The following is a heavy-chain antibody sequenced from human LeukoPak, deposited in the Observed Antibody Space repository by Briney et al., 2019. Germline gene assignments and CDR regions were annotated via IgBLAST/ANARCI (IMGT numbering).Heavy chain of an antibody. D-gene: IGHD3-10*01. CDR3: ARGLLWFGELSDYYHYYMDV. CDR1: EFTFSNYS. V-gene: IGHV3-21*01. J-gene: IGHJ6*03. CDR2: ISGSGTYI. Sequence: SGGSLRLSCAASEFTFSNYSMNWVRQAPGKGLEWVSSISGSGTYIYYADSVKGRFTISRDNAKNSLYLQMNSLRAEDTAVYYCARGLLWFGELSDYYHYYMDVWGKGTTVTVSS.